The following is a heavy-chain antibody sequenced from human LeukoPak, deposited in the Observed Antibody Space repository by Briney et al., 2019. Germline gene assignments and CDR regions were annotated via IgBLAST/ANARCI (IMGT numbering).Heavy chain of an antibody. CDR1: GGTFSNYA. D-gene: IGHD3-10*01. J-gene: IGHJ6*03. V-gene: IGHV1-69*05. CDR3: ARSGSYYYYYYMDV. CDR2: IIPIFGTA. Sequence: SVKVSCKASGGTFSNYAISWVRQAPGQGLEWMGGIIPIFGTANYAQKFQGRVTITTDESTSTAYMELSSLRSEDTAVYYCARSGSYYYYYYMDVWGKGTTVTVSS.